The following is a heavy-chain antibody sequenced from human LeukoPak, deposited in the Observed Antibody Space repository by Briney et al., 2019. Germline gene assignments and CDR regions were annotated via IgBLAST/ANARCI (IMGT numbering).Heavy chain of an antibody. CDR3: ARDRYDFWSGFDSRAFDI. CDR2: IGGSSSSL. J-gene: IGHJ3*02. V-gene: IGHV3-21*01. D-gene: IGHD3-3*01. Sequence: GGSLRLSCAASGFTFSIYSMNWVRQAPGKGLEWVSSIGGSSSSLYYAESVKGRFTISRDNARNTLYLQMNSLRAEDTAVYYCARDRYDFWSGFDSRAFDIWGQGTMVTVSS. CDR1: GFTFSIYS.